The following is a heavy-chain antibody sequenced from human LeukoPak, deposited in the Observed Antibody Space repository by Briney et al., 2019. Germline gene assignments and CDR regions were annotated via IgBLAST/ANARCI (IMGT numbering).Heavy chain of an antibody. CDR1: GFTFNTYA. J-gene: IGHJ4*02. CDR2: ISGKTGTT. CDR3: AKINSRDGYDYDSFDY. Sequence: GGSLRLSCAASGFTFNTYAMTWVRQAPGKGLEWVSCISGKTGTTYYADSVKGRFIISRDSSKTTLYLQMNSLRAEDTAVYYCAKINSRDGYDYDSFDYWGQATLVTVSS. D-gene: IGHD5-24*01. V-gene: IGHV3-23*01.